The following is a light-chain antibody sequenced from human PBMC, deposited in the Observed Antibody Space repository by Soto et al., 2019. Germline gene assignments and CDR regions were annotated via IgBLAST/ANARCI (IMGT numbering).Light chain of an antibody. Sequence: QSVLTQPPSVSAAPGQNVTISCSGSSSNIGGNSVSWYQQLPGTAPKLLIYDDSKRPSGIPDRFSGSKSGTSATLGITGFQTGDEADYYCGSWDSSLSAYVFGPGTKVTVL. CDR3: GSWDSSLSAYV. CDR2: DDS. CDR1: SSNIGGNS. V-gene: IGLV1-51*01. J-gene: IGLJ1*01.